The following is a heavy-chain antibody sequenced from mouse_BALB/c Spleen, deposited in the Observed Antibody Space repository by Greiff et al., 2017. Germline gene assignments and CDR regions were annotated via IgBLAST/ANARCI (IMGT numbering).Heavy chain of an antibody. CDR3: ARMRYGSSPRNYAMDY. CDR1: GFSLTSYG. CDR2: IWSGGST. V-gene: IGHV2-2*02. J-gene: IGHJ4*01. D-gene: IGHD1-1*01. Sequence: QVQLKESGPGLVQPSQSLSITCTVSGFSLTSYGVHWVRQSPGKGLEWLGVIWSGGSTDYNAAFISRLSISKDNSKSQVFFKMNSLQANDTAIYYCARMRYGSSPRNYAMDYWGQGTSVTVSS.